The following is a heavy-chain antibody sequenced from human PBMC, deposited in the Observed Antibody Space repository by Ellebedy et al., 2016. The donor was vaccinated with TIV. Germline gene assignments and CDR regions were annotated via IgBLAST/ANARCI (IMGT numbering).Heavy chain of an antibody. Sequence: GESLKISCAASGFTFSSYAMSWVRQAPGKGLEWVSVISGSGGNIYYADSVKGLFTISRDNSKNTLYLQMNSLRTEYTAVYYCAKAQTLDYGDYGEYNYYYMDVWGKGTTVTVSS. CDR1: GFTFSSYA. CDR2: ISGSGGNI. J-gene: IGHJ6*03. V-gene: IGHV3-23*01. D-gene: IGHD4-17*01. CDR3: AKAQTLDYGDYGEYNYYYMDV.